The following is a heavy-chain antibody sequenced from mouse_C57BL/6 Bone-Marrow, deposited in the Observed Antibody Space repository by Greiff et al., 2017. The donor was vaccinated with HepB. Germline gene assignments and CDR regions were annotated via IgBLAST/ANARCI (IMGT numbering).Heavy chain of an antibody. Sequence: EVKLEESGGGLVKPGGSLKLSCAASGFTFSSYAMSWVRQTPEKRLEWVATISDGGSYTYYPDNVKGRFTISRDNAKNNLYLQMSHLKSEDTAMYYCARDLLPYFDYWGQGTTLTVSS. D-gene: IGHD2-10*01. CDR3: ARDLLPYFDY. V-gene: IGHV5-4*01. CDR2: ISDGGSYT. CDR1: GFTFSSYA. J-gene: IGHJ2*01.